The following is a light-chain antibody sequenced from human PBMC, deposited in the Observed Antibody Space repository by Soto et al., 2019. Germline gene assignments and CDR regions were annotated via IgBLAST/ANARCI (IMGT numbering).Light chain of an antibody. CDR1: SGHSGYI. J-gene: IGLJ2*01. Sequence: QPVLTQSSSASASLGSSVKPTCTLSSGHSGYIIAWHQQQPGKAPRYLMKLEGSGSYNKGSGVPDRFSGSSSGPDRYLTISNLQFEDEADYYCETWDSNSVVFGGGTQLTVL. CDR3: ETWDSNSVV. CDR2: LEGSGSY. V-gene: IGLV4-60*02.